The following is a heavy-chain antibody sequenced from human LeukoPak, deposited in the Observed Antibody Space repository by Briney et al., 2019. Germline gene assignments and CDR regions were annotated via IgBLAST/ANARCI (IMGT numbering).Heavy chain of an antibody. D-gene: IGHD2-2*01. CDR3: TRDRPKVPAAIGKYYYSYYTDV. J-gene: IGHJ6*03. CDR2: IRSKPYGGTT. V-gene: IGHV3-49*04. CDR1: GFTFGDYA. Sequence: PGRSLRLSCTASGFTFGDYAMSWVRQAPGKGLEWVGFIRSKPYGGTTEYAASVKGRFTISRDDSNNIAYLQMNSLKTEDTAVYYCTRDRPKVPAAIGKYYYSYYTDVWGKGTTVTI.